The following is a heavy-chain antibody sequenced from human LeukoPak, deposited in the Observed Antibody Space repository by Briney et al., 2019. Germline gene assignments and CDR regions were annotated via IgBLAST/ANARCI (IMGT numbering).Heavy chain of an antibody. CDR1: GGSISSYY. CDR2: IYYSGST. J-gene: IGHJ5*02. V-gene: IGHV4-59*01. Sequence: SETLSLTCTVSGGSISSYYWSWIRQPPGKGLELIGYIYYSGSTNYNPSLKSRVTISVDTSKNQFSLKLSSVTAADTAVYYCARGAYYDFWSGFLGFDPWGQGTLVTVSS. D-gene: IGHD3-3*01. CDR3: ARGAYYDFWSGFLGFDP.